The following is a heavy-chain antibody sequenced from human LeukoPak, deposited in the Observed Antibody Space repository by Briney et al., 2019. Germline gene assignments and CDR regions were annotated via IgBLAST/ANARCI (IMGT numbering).Heavy chain of an antibody. CDR2: ISWNSGSI. CDR1: GFIFNNYA. J-gene: IGHJ6*02. V-gene: IGHV3-9*01. D-gene: IGHD1-20*01. Sequence: AGGSLRLSCAGSGFIFNNYAMHWVRQPPGKGLEWVSGISWNSGSIDYADSVKGRFTISRDNSKNTLYLQMNSLRAEDTAVYYCAKDLTGIGHYYGMDVWGQGTTVTVSS. CDR3: AKDLTGIGHYYGMDV.